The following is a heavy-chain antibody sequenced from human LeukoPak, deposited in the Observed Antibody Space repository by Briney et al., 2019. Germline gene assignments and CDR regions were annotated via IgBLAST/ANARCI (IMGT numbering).Heavy chain of an antibody. Sequence: SGTLSLTCTVSGASISSTNYYWGWIRQPPGKGLEWIGSIYYSGSTYYNPSLKSRLTISVDTSKNQFSLKLSSVTAADTAVYYCARLEIAAAGNRWFDPWGQGTLVTVSS. CDR3: ARLEIAAAGNRWFDP. V-gene: IGHV4-39*07. D-gene: IGHD6-13*01. J-gene: IGHJ5*02. CDR2: IYYSGST. CDR1: GASISSTNYY.